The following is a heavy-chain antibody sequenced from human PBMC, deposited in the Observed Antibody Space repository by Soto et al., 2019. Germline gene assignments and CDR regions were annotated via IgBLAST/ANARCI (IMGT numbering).Heavy chain of an antibody. V-gene: IGHV3-30*18. CDR3: AKGGDAYNSFFDY. Sequence: QVQLVESGGGVVHPGRSLRLSCAASGFTFSSYGMHWVRQAPGKGLEWVAVIVYDGSNKYYADSVKGRFTISRDNSKNTLHLQMSSLRADDTAVYYCAKGGDAYNSFFDYWGQGTLVTVSS. CDR2: IVYDGSNK. CDR1: GFTFSSYG. J-gene: IGHJ4*02. D-gene: IGHD3-10*01.